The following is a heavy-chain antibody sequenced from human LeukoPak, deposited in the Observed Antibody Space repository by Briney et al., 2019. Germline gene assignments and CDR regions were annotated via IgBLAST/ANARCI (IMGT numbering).Heavy chain of an antibody. CDR1: GGSISSYY. Sequence: SETLSLTCTVSGGSISSYYWSWIRQPPGKGLEWIGYIYYSGSTNYNPSLKSRATISVDTSKNQFSLKLSSVTAADTAVYYCARAPLLIWFGELYSHPDYMDVWGKGTTVTVSS. J-gene: IGHJ6*03. CDR3: ARAPLLIWFGELYSHPDYMDV. D-gene: IGHD3-10*01. CDR2: IYYSGST. V-gene: IGHV4-59*01.